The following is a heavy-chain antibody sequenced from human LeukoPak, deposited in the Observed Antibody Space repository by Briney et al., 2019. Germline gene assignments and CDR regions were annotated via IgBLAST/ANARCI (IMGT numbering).Heavy chain of an antibody. J-gene: IGHJ4*02. CDR1: GFNFGGYA. CDR3: AKDGGAGCSDDWCPPDS. D-gene: IGHD3-9*01. CDR2: ISWNGDYI. V-gene: IGHV3-9*01. Sequence: PGGSLRLSCAASGFNFGGYAMHWVRQAPGKGLEWVSGISWNGDYIAYADSVKGQFTISRDNAKNSLYLQMNSLNTDDTAFYFCAKDGGAGCSDDWCPPDSWGQGTLVTVSS.